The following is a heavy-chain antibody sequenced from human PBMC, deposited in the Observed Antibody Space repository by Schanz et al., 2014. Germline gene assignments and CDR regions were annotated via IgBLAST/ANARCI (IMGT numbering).Heavy chain of an antibody. V-gene: IGHV4-4*02. D-gene: IGHD1-26*01. Sequence: QVQLQESGPGLVKPSGTLSLTCTVSGGSVSSNVWWTWVRQSPGKGLEWIAEIYHSGSANYNPSLKSRVTISIDKSKNQFSLNLNSVSAADTAVYYCARDRDQWDGNYLDYWGQGTLVTVSS. CDR2: IYHSGSA. J-gene: IGHJ4*02. CDR3: ARDRDQWDGNYLDY. CDR1: GGSVSSNVW.